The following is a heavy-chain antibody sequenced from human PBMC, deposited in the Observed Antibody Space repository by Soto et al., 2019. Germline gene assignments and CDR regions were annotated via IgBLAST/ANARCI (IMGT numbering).Heavy chain of an antibody. CDR3: ARNEEMATITGYYYYGMDV. V-gene: IGHV3-21*01. D-gene: IGHD5-12*01. CDR2: ISSSSSYI. CDR1: GFTFSSYS. J-gene: IGHJ6*02. Sequence: LRLSCAASGFTFSSYSMNWVRQAPGKGLEWASSISSSSSYIYYADSVKGRFTISRDNAKNSLYLQMNSLRAEDTAVYYCARNEEMATITGYYYYGMDVWGQGTTVTVS.